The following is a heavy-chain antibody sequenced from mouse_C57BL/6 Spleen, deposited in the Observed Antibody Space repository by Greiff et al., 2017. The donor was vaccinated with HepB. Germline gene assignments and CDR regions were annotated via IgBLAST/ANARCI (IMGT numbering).Heavy chain of an antibody. D-gene: IGHD2-2*01. CDR3: ARGGVTTVIDYYYAMDY. Sequence: LQESGAELMKPGASVKLSCKATGYTFTGYWIEWVKQRPGHGLEWIGEILPGSGSTNYNEKFKGKATFTADTSSNTAYMQLSSLTTEDSAIYYCARGGVTTVIDYYYAMDYWGQGTSVTVSS. CDR2: ILPGSGST. V-gene: IGHV1-9*01. CDR1: GYTFTGYW. J-gene: IGHJ4*01.